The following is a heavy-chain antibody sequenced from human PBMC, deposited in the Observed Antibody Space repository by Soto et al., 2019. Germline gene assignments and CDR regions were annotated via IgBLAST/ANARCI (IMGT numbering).Heavy chain of an antibody. CDR2: IIPIFGGA. D-gene: IGHD1-1*01. CDR3: ARDGEDRHLAGTTEYFGMDA. Sequence: VQVVQSEAEAKQPGSSVKLSCKVSGVTFSNAAFSWVRQAPGQGLEWMGGIIPIFGGAKYAQKFQARVKITADEKTDIVYMEVTSLRIDDTAVYFCARDGEDRHLAGTTEYFGMDAWGQGTTVTVSS. J-gene: IGHJ6*02. CDR1: GVTFSNAA. V-gene: IGHV1-69*01.